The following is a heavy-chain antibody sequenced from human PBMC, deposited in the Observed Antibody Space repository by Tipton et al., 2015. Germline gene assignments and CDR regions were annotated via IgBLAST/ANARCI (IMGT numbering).Heavy chain of an antibody. J-gene: IGHJ4*02. CDR2: ISGSGVST. CDR1: GFTFNNYA. D-gene: IGHD5-24*01. V-gene: IGHV3-23*01. Sequence: SLRLSCAASGFTFNNYAMGWVRQAPGRGLEWVSAISGSGVSTYYADSVKGRFTISRDTAKNSVYLQMNSLRAEDTAFYYCTRVWGDGYNYEAAFDYWGQGTLVTVSA. CDR3: TRVWGDGYNYEAAFDY.